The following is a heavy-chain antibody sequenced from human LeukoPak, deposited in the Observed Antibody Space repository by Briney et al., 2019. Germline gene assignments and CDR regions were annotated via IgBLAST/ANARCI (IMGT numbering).Heavy chain of an antibody. D-gene: IGHD1-26*01. CDR3: AREDGSYSDY. CDR1: RGSTSTYY. CDR2: IYYSGST. Sequence: SETLSLTCTVSRGSTSTYYWGWIRQPPGKGLEWIGSIYYSGSTYYNPSLKSRVTISVDTSKNQFSLKLSSVTAADTAVYYCAREDGSYSDYWGQGTLVTVSS. V-gene: IGHV4-39*07. J-gene: IGHJ4*02.